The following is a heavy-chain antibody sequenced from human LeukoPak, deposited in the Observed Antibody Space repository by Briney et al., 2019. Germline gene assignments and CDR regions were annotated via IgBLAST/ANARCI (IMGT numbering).Heavy chain of an antibody. V-gene: IGHV4-61*02. Sequence: SETLSLTCTVSGRSISSGSYYWSWIRQPAGKGLERIGRIYTSGSTNYNPSLKSRVTISVDTSKNQFSLKLSSVTAADTAVYYCARDYPNGIAAAGSYYYYGMDVWGQGTTVTVSS. J-gene: IGHJ6*02. CDR1: GRSISSGSYY. CDR2: IYTSGST. CDR3: ARDYPNGIAAAGSYYYYGMDV. D-gene: IGHD6-13*01.